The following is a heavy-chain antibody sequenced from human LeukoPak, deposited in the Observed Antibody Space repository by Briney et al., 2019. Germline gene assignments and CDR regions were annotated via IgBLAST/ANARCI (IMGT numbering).Heavy chain of an antibody. CDR3: ARDTYYDLWTGYSLAPFDF. D-gene: IGHD3-3*01. Sequence: GGSLRLSCAASGFTFSNSSMSWVRQAPGKGLEWVSSISSSSNYIYYADSVKGRFTISRDNAKNSLYLQLNRLRADDTAVYYCARDTYYDLWTGYSLAPFDFWGQGTLVTVSS. CDR2: ISSSSNYI. CDR1: GFTFSNSS. V-gene: IGHV3-21*01. J-gene: IGHJ4*02.